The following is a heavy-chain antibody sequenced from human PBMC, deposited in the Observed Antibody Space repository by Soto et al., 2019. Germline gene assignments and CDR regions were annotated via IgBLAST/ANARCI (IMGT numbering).Heavy chain of an antibody. CDR2: RSGSSSTT. D-gene: IGHD1-7*01. J-gene: IGHJ4*02. V-gene: IGHV3-23*01. CDR3: AKNQERELPRVIDF. Sequence: EVRLLESGGGLVKPGGSLRLSCATSGLTFSNYAMSWVRQAPGGGLERVSSRSGSSSTTYYADSVKGRFTISRDRAKNTLYLQMSSLRAEDTALYYCAKNQERELPRVIDFWGQGTLVTVSS. CDR1: GLTFSNYA.